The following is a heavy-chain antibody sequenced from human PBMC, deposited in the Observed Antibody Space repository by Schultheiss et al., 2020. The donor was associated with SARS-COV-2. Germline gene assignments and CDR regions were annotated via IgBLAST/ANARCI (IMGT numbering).Heavy chain of an antibody. J-gene: IGHJ4*02. V-gene: IGHV1-3*01. CDR3: ARDRWYYDSSGYSLLY. D-gene: IGHD3-22*01. CDR2: INAGNGNT. Sequence: ASVKVSCKASGYTFTSYAMHWVRQAPGQRLEWMGWINAGNGNTKYSQKFQGRVTITRDTSASTAYMELSSLRSEDTAVYYCARDRWYYDSSGYSLLYWGQGTLVTVSS. CDR1: GYTFTSYA.